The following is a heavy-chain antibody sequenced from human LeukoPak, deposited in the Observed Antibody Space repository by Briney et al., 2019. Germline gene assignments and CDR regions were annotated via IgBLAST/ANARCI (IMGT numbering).Heavy chain of an antibody. CDR1: GFTFSSYA. CDR2: ISSSSSYI. Sequence: GGSLRLSCAASGFTFSSYAMSWVRQAPGKGLEWVSSISSSSSYIYYADSVKGRFTISRDNAKNSLYLQMNSLRAEDTAVYYCARVGSYGYPSHFDYWGQGTLVTVSS. V-gene: IGHV3-21*01. CDR3: ARVGSYGYPSHFDY. D-gene: IGHD5-18*01. J-gene: IGHJ4*02.